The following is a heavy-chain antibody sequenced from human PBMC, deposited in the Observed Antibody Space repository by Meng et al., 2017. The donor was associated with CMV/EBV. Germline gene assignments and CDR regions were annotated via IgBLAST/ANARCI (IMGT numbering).Heavy chain of an antibody. CDR2: IYWNDDK. CDR1: GFSLSTSGVG. V-gene: IGHV2-5*01. Sequence: SGPTLVKPTQTLTLTCTFSGFSLSTSGVGVGWIRQPPGKALEWLALIYWNDDKRYSPSLKSRLTITKDTSKNQVVLIMTNMDPVDTATYYCAHVGPNSSSWSTSFDYWGQGTLVTVSS. J-gene: IGHJ4*02. CDR3: AHVGPNSSSWSTSFDY. D-gene: IGHD6-13*01.